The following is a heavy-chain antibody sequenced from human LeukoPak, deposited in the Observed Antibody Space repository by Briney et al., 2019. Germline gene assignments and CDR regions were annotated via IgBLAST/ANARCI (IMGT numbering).Heavy chain of an antibody. V-gene: IGHV3-48*03. CDR1: GFTFSSYE. J-gene: IGHJ6*02. Sequence: GGSLRLSCAASGFTFSSYEMNWVRQAPGKGLEWVSYIRSSGSTIYYADSVKGRFTISRDNTKNSLYLQMNSLRAEDTAVYYCARAHRTYYYGMDVWRQGTTVTVSS. CDR3: ARAHRTYYYGMDV. CDR2: IRSSGSTI.